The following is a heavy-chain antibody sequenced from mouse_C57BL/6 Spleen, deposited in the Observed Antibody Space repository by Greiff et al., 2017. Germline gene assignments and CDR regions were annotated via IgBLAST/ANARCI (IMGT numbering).Heavy chain of an antibody. CDR3: ARDEGSLAY. J-gene: IGHJ3*01. V-gene: IGHV1-52*01. CDR1: GYTFTSYW. CDR2: IDPSDSET. Sequence: QVQLQQPGAELVRPGSSVKLSCKASGYTFTSYWMHWVKQRPIQGLEWIGNIDPSDSETHYNQKFKDKATLTVDKSYSTAYMKRSRLTSDDSAVYDCARDEGSLAYWGQGTLVTVSA.